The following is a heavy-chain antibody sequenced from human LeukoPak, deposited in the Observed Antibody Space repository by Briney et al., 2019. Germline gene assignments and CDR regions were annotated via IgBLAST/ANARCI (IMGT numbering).Heavy chain of an antibody. D-gene: IGHD1-7*01. CDR3: ARGNYVDWFDP. CDR2: IYHTGST. J-gene: IGHJ5*02. CDR1: GGSFSNHY. V-gene: IGHV4-59*11. Sequence: SETLSLTCTVSGGSFSNHYWSWIRQPPGKGLEWIGYIYHTGSTNYNPSLKSRVTISVDTSKNHFPLKLSSVTAADTAVYYCARGNYVDWFDPWGQGTQVTVSS.